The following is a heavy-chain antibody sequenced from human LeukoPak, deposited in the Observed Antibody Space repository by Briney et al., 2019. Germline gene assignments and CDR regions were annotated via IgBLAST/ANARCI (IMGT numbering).Heavy chain of an antibody. CDR2: IHYDGAT. Sequence: SETLSITCAVSGGSFSGYYWTWIRQSPGKGLEWIGEIHYDGATSYTASLRSRVTISGDTSENQFSLRVISVTAADTAVYYCARGILGYYYFDLWGRGTLVTVSS. J-gene: IGHJ2*01. V-gene: IGHV4-34*01. CDR1: GGSFSGYY. CDR3: ARGILGYYYFDL. D-gene: IGHD3-16*01.